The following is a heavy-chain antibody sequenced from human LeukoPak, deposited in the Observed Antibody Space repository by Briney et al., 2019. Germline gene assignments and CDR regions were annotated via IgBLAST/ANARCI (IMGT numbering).Heavy chain of an antibody. CDR2: SYSGGNA. CDR1: GASTSAYY. V-gene: IGHV4-59*01. J-gene: IGHJ3*01. Sequence: SETLSLTCTVSGASTSAYYWSWIRQPPGKGLEWIGYSYSGGNANYNPSLKSRVTISIGTSENQFSLRLTSVTAADTAVYFCAHSKRGGGYYINAFAVWGQGALVTISS. CDR3: AHSKRGGGYYINAFAV. D-gene: IGHD1-26*01.